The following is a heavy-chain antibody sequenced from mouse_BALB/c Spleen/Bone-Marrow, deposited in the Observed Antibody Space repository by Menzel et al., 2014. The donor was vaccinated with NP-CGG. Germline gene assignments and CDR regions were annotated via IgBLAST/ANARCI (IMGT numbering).Heavy chain of an antibody. J-gene: IGHJ2*01. Sequence: DVMLVESGGGLVQPGGFLRLSCATSGFTFTDHYMSWVRQPPGKALEWLGFIRNKANGYTTEYSASVKGQFTISRDNSQSIVYLQMNTLRAEDSATYYCARDYLYYFDYWGQGTTLTVSS. V-gene: IGHV7-3*02. CDR3: ARDYLYYFDY. D-gene: IGHD2-1*01. CDR1: GFTFTDHY. CDR2: IRNKANGYTT.